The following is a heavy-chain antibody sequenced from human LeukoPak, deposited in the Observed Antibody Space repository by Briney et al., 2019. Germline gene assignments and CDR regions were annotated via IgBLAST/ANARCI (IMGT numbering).Heavy chain of an antibody. D-gene: IGHD3-22*01. CDR3: VRLRRNSDTTGFYYYYDF. Sequence: GGSLRLSCAASGFTFSNYWMNWVRQAPGKGLEWVASIQRDGSEKYYVESVKGRFTISRDNAKNSLYLQMNSLRAEDTAVYYCVRLRRNSDTTGFYYYYDFWGQGTLVAVSS. CDR1: GFTFSNYW. J-gene: IGHJ4*02. V-gene: IGHV3-7*01. CDR2: IQRDGSEK.